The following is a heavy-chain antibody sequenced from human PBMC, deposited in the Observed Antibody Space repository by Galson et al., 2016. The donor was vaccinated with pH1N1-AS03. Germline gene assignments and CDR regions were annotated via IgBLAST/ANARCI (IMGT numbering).Heavy chain of an antibody. J-gene: IGHJ6*02. CDR2: IKSKSDGGTT. CDR1: GFTFSNAW. CDR3: STDETFYYYSGMDV. Sequence: SLRLSCAASGFTFSNAWMTWVRQAPGKGLEWVGRIKSKSDGGTTDYAAPVKSRFTISRDDSKNTLYLQMNSLKNDDTTVYYCSTDETFYYYSGMDVWGRGTTVTVSS. V-gene: IGHV3-15*01.